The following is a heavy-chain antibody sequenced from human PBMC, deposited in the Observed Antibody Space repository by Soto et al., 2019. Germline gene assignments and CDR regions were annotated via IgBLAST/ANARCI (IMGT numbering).Heavy chain of an antibody. CDR2: TSPTTGDT. CDR3: AGANRCGKYTGFDS. D-gene: IGHD2-15*01. CDR1: GYTFTAHY. J-gene: IGHJ4*02. Sequence: QVQLEQSGADVKQPGASVKVSCKTSGYTFTAHYIHWVRQAPGQGLKWMGWTSPTTGDTHSAPMFHGTLTMTRATPTDTAYLEWSGLPSTDPALYCCAGANRCGKYTGFDSWGRGTLVTVSS. V-gene: IGHV1-2*02.